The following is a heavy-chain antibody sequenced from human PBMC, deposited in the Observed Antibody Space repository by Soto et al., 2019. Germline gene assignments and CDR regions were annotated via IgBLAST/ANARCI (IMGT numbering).Heavy chain of an antibody. J-gene: IGHJ4*02. CDR1: GFIISSNW. CDR3: ARGPSGWYGFDY. D-gene: IGHD6-19*01. Sequence: EVQLVESVGGLVQPGGSLRLSCADSGFIISSNWMHWVRQAPGKGLVWVSRINSDGSTTSYADSVKGRFTISRDNAKNTLYLQMNSLRAEDTAVYYCARGPSGWYGFDYWGQGTLVTVSS. CDR2: INSDGSTT. V-gene: IGHV3-74*01.